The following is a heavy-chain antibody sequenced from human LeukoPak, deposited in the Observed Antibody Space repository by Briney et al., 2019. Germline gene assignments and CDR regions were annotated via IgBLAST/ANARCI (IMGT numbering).Heavy chain of an antibody. J-gene: IGHJ4*02. V-gene: IGHV3-74*01. CDR2: INSDGSST. CDR3: AKELEYFGS. CDR1: GFTFSSYW. D-gene: IGHD2/OR15-2a*01. Sequence: GSLRLSCAASGFTFSSYWMHWVRQAPGKGLVWVSRINSDGSSTSYADSVKGRFTISRDNSNHTLYLQMNRLRAEDTALYYCAKELEYFGSWGQGTLVTVSS.